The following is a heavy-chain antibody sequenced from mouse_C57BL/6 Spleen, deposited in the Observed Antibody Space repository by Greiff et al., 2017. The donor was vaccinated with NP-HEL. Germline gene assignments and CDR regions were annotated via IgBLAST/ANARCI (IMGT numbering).Heavy chain of an antibody. CDR2: ISGGGGNT. J-gene: IGHJ2*01. D-gene: IGHD1-1*01. Sequence: EVRVVESGGGLVKPGGSLKLSCAASGFTFSSYTMSWVRQTPEKRLEWVATISGGGGNTYYPDSVKGRFTISRDNAKNNLYLQMSSLRSEDTALYYCARLESYYYGSSSYYFDYWGQGTTLTVSS. CDR3: ARLESYYYGSSSYYFDY. V-gene: IGHV5-9*01. CDR1: GFTFSSYT.